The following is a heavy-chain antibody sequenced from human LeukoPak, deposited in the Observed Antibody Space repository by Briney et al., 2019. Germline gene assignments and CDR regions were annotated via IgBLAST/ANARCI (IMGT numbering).Heavy chain of an antibody. V-gene: IGHV3-13*01. D-gene: IGHD1-14*01. Sequence: GGSLRLSCAASGFTFSSYDMHWVRQATGKGLEWVSAIGTAGDTYYPGSVKGRFTISRENAKNSLYLQMNSLRAGDTAVYYCAKPLGGGAFDIWGQGTMVTVSS. CDR1: GFTFSSYD. J-gene: IGHJ3*02. CDR2: IGTAGDT. CDR3: AKPLGGGAFDI.